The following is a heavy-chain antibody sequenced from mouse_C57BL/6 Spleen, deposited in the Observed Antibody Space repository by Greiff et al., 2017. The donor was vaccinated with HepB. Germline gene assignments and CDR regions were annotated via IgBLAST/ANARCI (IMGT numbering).Heavy chain of an antibody. CDR2: INPNNGGT. V-gene: IGHV1-18*01. J-gene: IGHJ1*03. D-gene: IGHD2-1*01. CDR3: ARLLWQTQGYFDV. CDR1: GYTFTDYN. Sequence: EVKLVESGPELVKPGASVKIPCKASGYTFTDYNMDWVKQSHGKSLEWIGDINPNNGGTIYNQKFKGKATLTVDKSSSTAYMELRSLTSEDTAVYYCARLLWQTQGYFDVWGTGTTVTVSS.